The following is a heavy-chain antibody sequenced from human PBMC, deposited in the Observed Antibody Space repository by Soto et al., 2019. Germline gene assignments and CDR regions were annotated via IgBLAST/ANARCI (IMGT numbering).Heavy chain of an antibody. CDR3: ARDRGYSGYDSPRYYNGMDV. CDR1: GFTFSSYG. D-gene: IGHD5-12*01. J-gene: IGHJ6*02. CDR2: IWFDGTNK. V-gene: IGHV3-33*01. Sequence: QVQVVESGGGVVQPGRSLRLSCAASGFTFSSYGMHWVRQAPGKGLEWVAVIWFDGTNKYYTDSVKGRFTISRDNSKNTLYLQMNSLGGEDTAVYYCARDRGYSGYDSPRYYNGMDVWGQGTTVTLSS.